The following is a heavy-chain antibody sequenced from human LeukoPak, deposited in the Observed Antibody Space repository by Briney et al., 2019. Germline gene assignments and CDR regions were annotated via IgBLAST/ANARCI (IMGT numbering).Heavy chain of an antibody. V-gene: IGHV3-30-3*01. CDR3: ASGGTYSGYDWAPFDC. CDR2: ISYDGSNK. Sequence: GGSLRLPCAASGFTFSSYAMHWVRQAPGKGLEWVAVISYDGSNKYYADSVKGRFTISRDNSKNTLYLQMNSLRAEGTAVYYCASGGTYSGYDWAPFDCWGQGTLVTVSS. J-gene: IGHJ4*02. D-gene: IGHD5-12*01. CDR1: GFTFSSYA.